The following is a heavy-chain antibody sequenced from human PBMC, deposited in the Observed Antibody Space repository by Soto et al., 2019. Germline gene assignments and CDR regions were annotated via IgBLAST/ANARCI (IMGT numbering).Heavy chain of an antibody. D-gene: IGHD3-10*01. J-gene: IGHJ4*02. CDR1: GYTFTSYG. V-gene: IGHV1-18*01. CDR3: SIEYYYGSGPWY. CDR2: LRAYNGNT. Sequence: QVQLVQSGAEVKKPGASVKVSCRASGYTFTSYGISWVRQAPGQGLEWMGWLRAYNGNTYYAQNLQGRVSMATDTSTSTAYMELRCLRSDDTPVYFCSIEYYYGSGPWYWVQGTLVTVSS.